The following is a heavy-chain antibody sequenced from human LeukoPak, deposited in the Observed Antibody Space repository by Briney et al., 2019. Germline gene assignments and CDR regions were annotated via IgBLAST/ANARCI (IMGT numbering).Heavy chain of an antibody. CDR3: ASSSPLD. Sequence: PSETLSFTCTVSGGFISSYYWSWIRQPPGKGLEWIGYIYYSGSTNYNPSLKSRVTISVDTSKNQFSLKLSSVTAADTAVYYCASSSPLDWGQGTLVTVSS. CDR1: GGFISSYY. V-gene: IGHV4-59*12. J-gene: IGHJ4*02. CDR2: IYYSGST.